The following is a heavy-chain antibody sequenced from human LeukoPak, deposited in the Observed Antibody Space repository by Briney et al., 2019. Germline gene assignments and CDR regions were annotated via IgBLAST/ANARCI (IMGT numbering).Heavy chain of an antibody. V-gene: IGHV4-59*08. CDR2: ITYSGST. D-gene: IGHD3-10*01. CDR1: GGSISGYY. Sequence: SETLSLTCSVSGGSISGYYWSWIRQPPGKGLEWIGFITYSGSTNYDPSLKSRVTMSVDTSKNQFSLKLSSVTAADTAVYYCARSSVSGTYSGGYWGQGTLVTVSS. CDR3: ARSSVSGTYSGGY. J-gene: IGHJ4*02.